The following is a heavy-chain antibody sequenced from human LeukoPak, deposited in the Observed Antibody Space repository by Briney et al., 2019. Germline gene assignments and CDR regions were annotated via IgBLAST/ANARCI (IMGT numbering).Heavy chain of an antibody. V-gene: IGHV4-39*01. Sequence: SETLSLTCTVSAGSISSSSYYWGWIRQHPGKGLEWIGSIYYSGTPSYNPSLRSRVTMSVDTSKNQFSLKLTSVTAADTAIYYCGRRGYSRSHFDSWGQGTLVSVSS. J-gene: IGHJ4*02. D-gene: IGHD2-2*01. CDR3: GRRGYSRSHFDS. CDR1: AGSISSSSYY. CDR2: IYYSGTP.